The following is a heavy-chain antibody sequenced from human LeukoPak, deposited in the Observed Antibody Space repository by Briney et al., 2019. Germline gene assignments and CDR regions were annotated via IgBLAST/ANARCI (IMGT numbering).Heavy chain of an antibody. V-gene: IGHV5-51*01. Sequence: GESLKISCEGSGDSFTRYWIGWVRQMPGKGLELMGIIYPGDSDTRYSPSFQGQVTISADKSISTAYLQWSSLKASDTAMYYCARTGYYDSSEDGFDIWGQGTMVTVSS. CDR1: GDSFTRYW. J-gene: IGHJ3*02. CDR2: IYPGDSDT. D-gene: IGHD3-22*01. CDR3: ARTGYYDSSEDGFDI.